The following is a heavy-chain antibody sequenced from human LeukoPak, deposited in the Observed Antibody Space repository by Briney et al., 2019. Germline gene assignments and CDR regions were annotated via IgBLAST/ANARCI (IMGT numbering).Heavy chain of an antibody. CDR3: ARGGGGDYANDAFDI. Sequence: SETLSLTCTVSGGSISSYYWSWVRQPPGKGLEWIGYIYYSGSTNYNPSLKSRVTISVDTSKNQFSLKLSSVTAADTAVYYSARGGGGDYANDAFDIWGQGTMVTVSS. D-gene: IGHD2-21*02. V-gene: IGHV4-59*01. J-gene: IGHJ3*02. CDR1: GGSISSYY. CDR2: IYYSGST.